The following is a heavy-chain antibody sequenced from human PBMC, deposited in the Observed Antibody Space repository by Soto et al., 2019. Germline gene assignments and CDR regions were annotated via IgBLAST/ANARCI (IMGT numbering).Heavy chain of an antibody. CDR1: GYTFTSYA. D-gene: IGHD1-7*01. J-gene: IGHJ5*02. V-gene: IGHV1-3*05. CDR2: INAGNGNT. CDR3: ARDPWNYVSGWFDP. Sequence: QVQLVQSGAEEKKPGASVKVSCKASGYTFTSYAMHWVRQAPGQRLEWMGWINAGNGNTKYSQKFQGRVTITRDTAASTAYMELSTLRSEDTAVYYCARDPWNYVSGWFDPWGQGTLVTVSS.